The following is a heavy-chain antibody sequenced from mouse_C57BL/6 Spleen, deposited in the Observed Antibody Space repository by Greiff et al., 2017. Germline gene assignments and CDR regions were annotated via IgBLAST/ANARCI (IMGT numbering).Heavy chain of an antibody. CDR3: ARFGNYEYAMDY. J-gene: IGHJ4*01. CDR2: INPNNGGT. CDR1: GYTFTDYY. V-gene: IGHV1-26*01. D-gene: IGHD2-1*01. Sequence: EVQLQQSGPELVKPGASVKISCKASGYTFTDYYMNWVKQSHGKSLEWIGDINPNNGGTSYNQKFKGKATLTVDKSSSTAYMELRILTSEDSAVYYCARFGNYEYAMDYWGQGTSVTVSS.